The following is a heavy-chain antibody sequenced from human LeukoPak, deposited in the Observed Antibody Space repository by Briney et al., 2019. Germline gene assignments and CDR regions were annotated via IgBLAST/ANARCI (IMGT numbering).Heavy chain of an antibody. Sequence: GGSLRLSCAASGFTFRSYSMNWVRQAPGKGLGWVSSISSSSSYIYYADSVKGRFTISRDNAKNSLYLQMNSLRAEDTAVYYCARDLPGGSSGYWGQGTLVTVSS. CDR2: ISSSSSYI. CDR1: GFTFRSYS. D-gene: IGHD4-23*01. J-gene: IGHJ4*02. V-gene: IGHV3-21*01. CDR3: ARDLPGGSSGY.